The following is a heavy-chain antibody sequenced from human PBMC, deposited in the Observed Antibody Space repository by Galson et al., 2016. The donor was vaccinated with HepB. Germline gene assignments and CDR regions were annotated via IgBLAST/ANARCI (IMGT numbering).Heavy chain of an antibody. V-gene: IGHV5-51*01. CDR3: ARTRGARGYEPDY. J-gene: IGHJ4*02. CDR2: VHPGDSET. D-gene: IGHD5-12*01. CDR1: GYSFTNYW. Sequence: QSGAEVKKPGDSLKISCKASGYSFTNYWIGWVRQMSGRGLEWMGIVHPGDSETTYSPSFQGRVTISADKSISTAYLQWSSLEASDTAMYSCARTRGARGYEPDYWGQGTVGTVSS.